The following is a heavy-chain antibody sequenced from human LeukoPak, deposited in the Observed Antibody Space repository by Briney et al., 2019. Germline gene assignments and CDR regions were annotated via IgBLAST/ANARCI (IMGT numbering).Heavy chain of an antibody. CDR1: GLTFSSYA. J-gene: IGHJ3*02. V-gene: IGHV3-30-3*01. CDR2: ISYDGSNK. CDR3: ARELLGAGAFDI. D-gene: IGHD6-13*01. Sequence: GRSLRLSCAASGLTFSSYAMHWVRQAPGKGLEWVAVISYDGSNKYYADSVEGRFTISRDNSKNTLYLQMNSLRAEDTAVYYCARELLGAGAFDIWGQGTMVTVSS.